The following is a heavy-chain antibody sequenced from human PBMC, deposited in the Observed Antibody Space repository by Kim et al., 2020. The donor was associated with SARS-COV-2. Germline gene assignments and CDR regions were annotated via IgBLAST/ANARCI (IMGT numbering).Heavy chain of an antibody. J-gene: IGHJ4*02. Sequence: FYADSLEGQLNVYRDNSKNTVFLQMNSLRPEDRARYYCARGKIRTSRLYDLWGQGTLVTVSP. D-gene: IGHD3-16*01. CDR3: ARGKIRTSRLYDL. V-gene: IGHV3-23*01.